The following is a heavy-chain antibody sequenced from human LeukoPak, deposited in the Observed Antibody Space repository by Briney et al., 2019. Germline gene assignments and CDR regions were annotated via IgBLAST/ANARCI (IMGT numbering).Heavy chain of an antibody. CDR1: GFIFSDYY. V-gene: IGHV3-11*01. Sequence: GGSLRLSCAASGFIFSDYYMTWIRQTPGKGLEWLSYISDSGSTINYAGSVKGRLTISRDNAKKSLFLQMNSLRAEDTAVYYCAIYYDSSGSIDHWGQGTLVTVSS. CDR2: ISDSGSTI. J-gene: IGHJ4*02. D-gene: IGHD3-22*01. CDR3: AIYYDSSGSIDH.